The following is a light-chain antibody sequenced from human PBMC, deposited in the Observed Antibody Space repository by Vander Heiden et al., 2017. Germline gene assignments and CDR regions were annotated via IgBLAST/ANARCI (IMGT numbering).Light chain of an antibody. CDR2: SDN. CDR1: SSNIGSNT. V-gene: IGLV1-44*01. J-gene: IGLJ2*01. CDR3: VAWDDSLDGVV. Sequence: QSVLTQPPSASGTPGQRVTISCSGVSSNIGSNTVNWYRQLPGTAPKLHIYSDNQRPSGVPDRFSGSKSGTSASLAISGLQSEDEADYFCVAWDDSLDGVVFGGGTKLTVL.